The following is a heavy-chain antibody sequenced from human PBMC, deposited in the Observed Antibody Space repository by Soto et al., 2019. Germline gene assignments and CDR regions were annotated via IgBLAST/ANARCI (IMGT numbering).Heavy chain of an antibody. J-gene: IGHJ6*02. CDR2: IYYSGST. V-gene: IGHV4-59*01. CDR3: ARQNHYYYGMDV. CDR1: GGSISSYY. Sequence: SETLSLTCTVSGGSISSYYWSWIRQPPGKGLEWIGYIYYSGSTNYNPSLKSRVTISVDTSKNQFSLKLSSVTAADTAVYYCARQNHYYYGMDVWGQGTTVNVS.